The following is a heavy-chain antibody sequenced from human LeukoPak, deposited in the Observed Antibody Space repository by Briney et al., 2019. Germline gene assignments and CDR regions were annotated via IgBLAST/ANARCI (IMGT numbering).Heavy chain of an antibody. Sequence: ASVKVSCKVSGYTLTELSIHWVRQAPGKGLEWMGGFDPEDRETIYAQKFQGRVTMTEDTSTDTAYMELSSLRSEDTAVYYCATGYRDYDRFFPGMDVWGHGTPVTVSS. J-gene: IGHJ6*02. CDR3: ATGYRDYDRFFPGMDV. D-gene: IGHD5-12*01. V-gene: IGHV1-24*01. CDR2: FDPEDRET. CDR1: GYTLTELS.